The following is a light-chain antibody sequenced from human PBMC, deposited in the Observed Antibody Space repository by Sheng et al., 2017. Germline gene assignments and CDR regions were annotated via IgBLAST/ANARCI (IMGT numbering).Light chain of an antibody. Sequence: IVLTQSPATLSLSPGERVTLSCKASQSISTLLAWYQQKPGQAPRLLIYGASTRATGIPARFSGSGSGTEFTLTISSLQSEDFAVYYCQQYDKWPLPFGGGTKVEIK. CDR2: GAS. J-gene: IGKJ4*01. CDR3: QQYDKWPLP. V-gene: IGKV3-15*01. CDR1: QSISTL.